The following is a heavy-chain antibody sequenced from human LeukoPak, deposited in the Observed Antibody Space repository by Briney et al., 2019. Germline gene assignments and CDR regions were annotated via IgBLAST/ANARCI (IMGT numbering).Heavy chain of an antibody. J-gene: IGHJ5*02. D-gene: IGHD3-10*01. Sequence: GGSLRLSCAASGFTFSSYWMSWVRQAPGKGLEWVANIKQDGSEKYYVDSVKGRFTISRDNAKNSLYLQMNSLRAEDTAVYYCARDQRVVLRFGELYWFDPWGQGTLVTVSS. CDR1: GFTFSSYW. CDR2: IKQDGSEK. CDR3: ARDQRVVLRFGELYWFDP. V-gene: IGHV3-7*01.